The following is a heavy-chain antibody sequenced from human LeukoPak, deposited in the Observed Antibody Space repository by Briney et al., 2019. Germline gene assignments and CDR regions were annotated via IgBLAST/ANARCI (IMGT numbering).Heavy chain of an antibody. CDR2: ISGSGGST. V-gene: IGHV3-23*01. CDR1: GFTFSSYA. J-gene: IGHJ5*02. CDR3: ASPGGVPTPDP. D-gene: IGHD3-16*01. Sequence: GGSLRLSCAASGFTFSSYAMSWVRQAPGKVLEWVSAISGSGGSTYYADSVKGRFAISRDNSKNTLHLQMNSLRAEDTAVYYCASPGGVPTPDPWGQGTLVTVSS.